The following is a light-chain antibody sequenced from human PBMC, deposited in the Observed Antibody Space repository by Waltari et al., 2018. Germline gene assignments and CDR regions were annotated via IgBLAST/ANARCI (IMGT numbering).Light chain of an antibody. CDR1: SSDVGSYNL. Sequence: QSALTQPASVSGSPGQSITISCTGTSSDVGSYNLVSWYQQHPGKAPKLMIYDVSNRPSGISYLFSGSKSANTASLTISGLQAEDEADYYCSSYTSSSTLYVFGSGTKVTVL. CDR3: SSYTSSSTLYV. J-gene: IGLJ1*01. CDR2: DVS. V-gene: IGLV2-14*02.